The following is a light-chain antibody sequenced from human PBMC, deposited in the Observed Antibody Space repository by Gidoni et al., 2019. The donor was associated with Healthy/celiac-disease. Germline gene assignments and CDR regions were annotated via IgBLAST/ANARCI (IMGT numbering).Light chain of an antibody. CDR2: GAS. CDR1: QSVSSN. J-gene: IGKJ2*01. V-gene: IGKV3-15*01. Sequence: EIVMTQSPATLSVSPGERATLSCSASQSVSSNLAWYQQKPGQAPRLLIYGASTSATGIPARFSGSGSGTEFTLTISSLQSEDFAVYYCQQYNNWRTFGQGTKLEIK. CDR3: QQYNNWRT.